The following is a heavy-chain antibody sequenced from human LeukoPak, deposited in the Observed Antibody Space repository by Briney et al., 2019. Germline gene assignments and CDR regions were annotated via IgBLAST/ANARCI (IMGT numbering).Heavy chain of an antibody. D-gene: IGHD6-13*01. CDR2: ISGSGDDT. Sequence: GGSLRLSCAASGFTFRSHAMNWVRQAPGKGLEWVSVISGSGDDTYYADSVTGRFTISRDNSKNTLYLQMDSLRAEDTAVYYCAKDGSVAAADYYFDYWGQGTLVTVSS. J-gene: IGHJ4*02. V-gene: IGHV3-23*01. CDR3: AKDGSVAAADYYFDY. CDR1: GFTFRSHA.